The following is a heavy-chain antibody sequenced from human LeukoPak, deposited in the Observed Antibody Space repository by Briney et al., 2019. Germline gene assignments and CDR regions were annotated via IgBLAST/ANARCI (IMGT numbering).Heavy chain of an antibody. V-gene: IGHV1-2*02. Sequence: GASVKVSCKASGYTFTGYYMHWVRQAPGQGLEWMGWINPNSGGTNYAQKFQGRVTMTRDTSISTAYMELSRLRSDDTAVYYCASNRIGTDGSYHDYWGQGTLVTVSS. J-gene: IGHJ4*02. D-gene: IGHD1-26*01. CDR1: GYTFTGYY. CDR2: INPNSGGT. CDR3: ASNRIGTDGSYHDY.